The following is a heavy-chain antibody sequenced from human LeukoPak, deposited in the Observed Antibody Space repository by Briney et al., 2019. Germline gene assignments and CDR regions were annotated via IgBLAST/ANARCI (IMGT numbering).Heavy chain of an antibody. Sequence: ASVKVSCKASGYTFTGYYMHWVRQAPGQGLEWMGWINPNSGGTNYAQKFQGRVTMTRDTSISTAYMELSRLRSDDTAVYYFARNPEWEPTGLMIYYWGQGTLVTVSS. D-gene: IGHD1-26*01. J-gene: IGHJ4*02. V-gene: IGHV1-2*02. CDR3: ARNPEWEPTGLMIYY. CDR2: INPNSGGT. CDR1: GYTFTGYY.